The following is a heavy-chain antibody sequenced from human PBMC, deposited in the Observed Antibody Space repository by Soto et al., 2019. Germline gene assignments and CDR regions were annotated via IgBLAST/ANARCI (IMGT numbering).Heavy chain of an antibody. CDR3: ARLEGLATISYYFDF. CDR1: GDSINSDKYY. V-gene: IGHV4-39*01. J-gene: IGHJ4*02. D-gene: IGHD3-9*01. CDR2: IYFRGNT. Sequence: SDTLSLTCSVSGDSINSDKYYWGWIRQPPGKGLEWIGSIYFRGNTYYNPSLQTRVTISLDKSKSQFSLKLNSVTAADSAVYFCARLEGLATISYYFDFWGQGALVTVSS.